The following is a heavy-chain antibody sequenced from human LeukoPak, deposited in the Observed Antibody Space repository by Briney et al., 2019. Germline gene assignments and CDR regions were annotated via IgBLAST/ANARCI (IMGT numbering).Heavy chain of an antibody. Sequence: GGSLRLSCAASGFTFSSYAMHWVRQAPGKGLEWVAVISYDGSNKYYADSVKGRFTISRDNSKNTLYLQMNSLRAEDTAVYYCAREMAYEDGDYVSYYFDYWGQGTLVTVSS. CDR1: GFTFSSYA. D-gene: IGHD4-17*01. CDR2: ISYDGSNK. J-gene: IGHJ4*02. V-gene: IGHV3-30-3*01. CDR3: AREMAYEDGDYVSYYFDY.